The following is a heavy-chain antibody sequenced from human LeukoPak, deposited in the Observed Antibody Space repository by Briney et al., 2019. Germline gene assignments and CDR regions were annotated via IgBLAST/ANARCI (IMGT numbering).Heavy chain of an antibody. CDR1: GFTFSSYW. V-gene: IGHV3-74*01. CDR3: GRGSSNWFDP. J-gene: IGHJ5*02. CDR2: INSDGSST. Sequence: PGGSLRPSCAASGFTFSSYWMDWVRQAPGKGLVWVSRINSDGSSTSYADSVKGRFTISRDNAKNTLYLQMNSLRAEDTAVYYCGRGSSNWFDPWGQGTLVTVSS.